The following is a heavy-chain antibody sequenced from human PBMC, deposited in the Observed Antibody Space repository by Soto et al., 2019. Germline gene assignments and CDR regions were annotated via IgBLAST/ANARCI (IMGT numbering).Heavy chain of an antibody. V-gene: IGHV1-8*01. CDR1: GYTFSTAD. CDR2: MSPNSGNS. J-gene: IGHJ4*02. CDR3: ARTIWDNATTYAYYIKA. Sequence: GASVKVSCKTSGYTFSTADINWVRQASGQGLEWMGWMSPNSGNSYSVEKFQGRVTMTRDTSLSTAYLELSSLRSEDTAVYYCARTIWDNATTYAYYIKAWGQGTLVTVSS. D-gene: IGHD3-16*01.